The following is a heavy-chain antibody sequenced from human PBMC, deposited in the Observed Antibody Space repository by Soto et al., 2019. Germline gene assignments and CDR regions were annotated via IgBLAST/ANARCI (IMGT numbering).Heavy chain of an antibody. Sequence: GESLKISCTASGCSFTSYCISWVRQMPGKGLEWMGIIYPGDSDTRYSPSFQGQVTISADKSISTAYLQWSSLKASDTAMYYCARLADGYDSSGYYWYYWGQGTLVTVSS. V-gene: IGHV5-51*01. J-gene: IGHJ4*02. CDR1: GCSFTSYC. D-gene: IGHD3-22*01. CDR2: IYPGDSDT. CDR3: ARLADGYDSSGYYWYY.